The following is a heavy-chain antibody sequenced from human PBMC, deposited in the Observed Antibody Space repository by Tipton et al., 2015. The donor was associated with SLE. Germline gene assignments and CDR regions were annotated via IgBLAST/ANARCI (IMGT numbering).Heavy chain of an antibody. J-gene: IGHJ4*02. V-gene: IGHV3-21*03. D-gene: IGHD6-13*01. CDR3: ARDWGSSSWRIH. CDR2: ICSSSSYI. CDR1: GFTFSSYS. Sequence: SLRPSCATSGFTFSSYSMNWVREAPGKGLEWVSSICSSSSYIYYADSVKGRFTISRDNAKNSVYLQMNSLRAEDTAVYYCARDWGSSSWRIHWGQGTLVTVSS.